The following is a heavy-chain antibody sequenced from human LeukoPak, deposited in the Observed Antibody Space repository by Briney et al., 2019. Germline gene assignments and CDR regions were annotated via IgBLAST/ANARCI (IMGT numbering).Heavy chain of an antibody. CDR2: IRYDGSNK. Sequence: GGSLRLSCAASGFTFSSYGMHWVRQAPGKGLEWVAFIRYDGSNKYYADSVKGRFTISRDNAKNTLYLQMNSLRVEDTAVYYCARASSTSCYYWGQGTLVTVSP. D-gene: IGHD2-2*01. CDR3: ARASSTSCYY. J-gene: IGHJ4*02. CDR1: GFTFSSYG. V-gene: IGHV3-30*02.